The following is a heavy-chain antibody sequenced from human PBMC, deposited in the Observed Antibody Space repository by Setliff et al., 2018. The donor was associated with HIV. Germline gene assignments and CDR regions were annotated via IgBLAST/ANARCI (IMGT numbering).Heavy chain of an antibody. V-gene: IGHV4-39*07. CDR1: GDSISRSRYY. J-gene: IGHJ4*02. CDR2: FYYSGTT. Sequence: PSETLSLTCVVSGDSISRSRYYWGWIRQPPGKGLEWIGSFYYSGTTKYNPSLESRVTISQDTSKNQFSLRLSSVTAADTAVYYCATYSAGEGGRGYWGQGRLVTV. D-gene: IGHD1-26*01. CDR3: ATYSAGEGGRGY.